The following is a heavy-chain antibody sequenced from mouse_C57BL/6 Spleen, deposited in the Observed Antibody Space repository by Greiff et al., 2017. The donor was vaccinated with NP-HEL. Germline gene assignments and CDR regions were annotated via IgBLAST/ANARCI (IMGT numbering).Heavy chain of an antibody. Sequence: VHVKQSGAELVRPGASVKLSCTASGFNIKDDYMHWVKQRPEQGLEWIGWIDPENGDTEYASKFQGKATITADTSSNTAYLQLSSLTSEDTAVYYCTRSNYDWGQGTTLTVSS. CDR1: GFNIKDDY. CDR2: IDPENGDT. D-gene: IGHD2-5*01. V-gene: IGHV14-4*01. J-gene: IGHJ2*01. CDR3: TRSNYD.